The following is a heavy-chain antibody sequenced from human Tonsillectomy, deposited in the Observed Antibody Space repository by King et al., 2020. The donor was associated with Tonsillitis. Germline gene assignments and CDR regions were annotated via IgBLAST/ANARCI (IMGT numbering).Heavy chain of an antibody. CDR1: GFTFSSYA. V-gene: IGHV3-30-3*01. Sequence: VQLVESGGGVVQPGRSLRLSCAASGFTFSSYAMHWVRQAPGKGLEWVAVISYDGSDKYCAHSVKGRFTISRDNSKNTLYLQMNSLRAEDTAVYYCARDQSYYDSSGYYSDWGQGTMVTVSS. CDR3: ARDQSYYDSSGYYSD. CDR2: ISYDGSDK. D-gene: IGHD3-22*01. J-gene: IGHJ3*01.